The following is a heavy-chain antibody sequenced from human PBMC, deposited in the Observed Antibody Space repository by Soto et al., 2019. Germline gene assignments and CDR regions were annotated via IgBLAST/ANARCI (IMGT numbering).Heavy chain of an antibody. J-gene: IGHJ3*02. CDR1: GGSISSYY. CDR2: IYYSGST. V-gene: IGHV4-59*01. CDR3: ARDGGTRRYYDSSGYSPSEAFDI. Sequence: SLTCTVSGGSISSYYWSWIRQPPGKGLEWIGYIYYSGSTNYNPSLKSRVTISVDTSKNQFSLKLSSVTAADTAVYYCARDGGTRRYYDSSGYSPSEAFDIWGQGTMVTVSS. D-gene: IGHD3-22*01.